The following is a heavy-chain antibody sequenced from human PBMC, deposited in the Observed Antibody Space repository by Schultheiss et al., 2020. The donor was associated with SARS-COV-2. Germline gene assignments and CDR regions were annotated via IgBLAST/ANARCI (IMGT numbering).Heavy chain of an antibody. CDR2: ISGSVCST. D-gene: IGHD2-21*01. J-gene: IGHJ3*02. CDR1: GFTFDDYA. V-gene: IGHV3-23*01. CDR3: AKAEGITHSSRHGLDM. Sequence: GESLKISCAASGFTFDDYAMHWVRQAQGKGLEWVSAISGSVCSTYHADSVKGRFTISRDNSKNTLYLQMNSLRAEDTAVYYCAKAEGITHSSRHGLDMWGQGTMVTVSS.